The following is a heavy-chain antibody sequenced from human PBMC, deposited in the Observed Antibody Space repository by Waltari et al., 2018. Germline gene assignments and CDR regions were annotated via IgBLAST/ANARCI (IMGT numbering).Heavy chain of an antibody. Sequence: EVQLVESGGGLVHPGRSLRLSCAASGFTFDDYAMHWVRQAPGKGLGWVAGINWNSDSIGEGDAVKGRFTISRDNARNSLYLQMNSLTTEDTAVYYCLKKNDEVYDRNGLVYDAFDVWGQGTMVTVST. CDR2: INWNSDSI. J-gene: IGHJ3*01. V-gene: IGHV3-9*01. CDR1: GFTFDDYA. D-gene: IGHD3-22*01. CDR3: LKKNDEVYDRNGLVYDAFDV.